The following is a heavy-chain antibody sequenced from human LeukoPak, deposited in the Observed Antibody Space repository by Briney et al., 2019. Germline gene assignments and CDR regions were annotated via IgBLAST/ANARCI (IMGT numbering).Heavy chain of an antibody. CDR2: IWYDGCNK. CDR1: GFTFSSYG. V-gene: IGHV3-33*01. D-gene: IGHD6-19*01. J-gene: IGHJ4*02. Sequence: GGSLRLSCAASGFTFSSYGMHWVRQAPGKGLEWVAVIWYDGCNKYYADSVKGRFTISRDNSKNTLYLQMNSLRAEDTAVYYCARDRYPPAVAGDYWGQGTLVTVSS. CDR3: ARDRYPPAVAGDY.